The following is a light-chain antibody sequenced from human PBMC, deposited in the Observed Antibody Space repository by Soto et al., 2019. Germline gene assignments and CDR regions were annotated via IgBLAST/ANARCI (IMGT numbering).Light chain of an antibody. Sequence: EIHMTQSPSSLSASVGDRVTITCRASQRITTYLTWYQQKPGKAPKLLISTAATLQGGVPSRFSGSGSGTDFTLTISTLQPEDFATYYCQQYYSTPYTFGQGTKVEIK. CDR3: QQYYSTPYT. CDR1: QRITTY. V-gene: IGKV1-39*01. CDR2: TAA. J-gene: IGKJ2*01.